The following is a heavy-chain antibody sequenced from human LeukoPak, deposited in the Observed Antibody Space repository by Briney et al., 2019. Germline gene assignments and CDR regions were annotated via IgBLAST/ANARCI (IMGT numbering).Heavy chain of an antibody. D-gene: IGHD3-16*01. J-gene: IGHJ6*03. CDR2: IYTSGST. Sequence: SETLSLTCTVSGGSISSYYWSWIRQPAGEGLEWIGRIYTSGSTNYNPSLKSRVTISVDKSKNQFSLQLSSVTAAYTAVYYCARGEYGGGYYYYMDVWGKGTTVTVSS. V-gene: IGHV4-4*07. CDR1: GGSISSYY. CDR3: ARGEYGGGYYYYMDV.